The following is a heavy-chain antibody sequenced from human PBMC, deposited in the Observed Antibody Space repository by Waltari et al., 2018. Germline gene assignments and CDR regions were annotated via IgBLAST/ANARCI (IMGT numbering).Heavy chain of an antibody. Sequence: QITLRESGPTPVQPTQTLTLTCTFSGFPLRTEAAGVGWIRQPPGKALTCLGIIYWNDERHYSPSLNNTHTITKDTSKNQVVLTMTNRDPVDTATYYCAHRRRLGSESYENWFDPCGQGTLVTVSS. CDR3: AHRRRLGSESYENWFDP. D-gene: IGHD3-10*01. CDR1: GFPLRTEAAG. J-gene: IGHJ5*02. V-gene: IGHV2-5*01. CDR2: IYWNDER.